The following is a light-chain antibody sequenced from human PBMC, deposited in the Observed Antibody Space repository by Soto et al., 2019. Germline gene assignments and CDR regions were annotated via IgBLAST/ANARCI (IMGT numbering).Light chain of an antibody. Sequence: EFVLTQSPGTLSLSPGETATLSRRASQRVSSDYLAWYQQKPGQAPRLLIYGASTRATGIADRFSGSGSGTDFTLSISRLEPEDFAVYYCHQYGSSPQTFGQGTKVEVK. CDR3: HQYGSSPQT. V-gene: IGKV3-20*01. J-gene: IGKJ1*01. CDR2: GAS. CDR1: QRVSSDY.